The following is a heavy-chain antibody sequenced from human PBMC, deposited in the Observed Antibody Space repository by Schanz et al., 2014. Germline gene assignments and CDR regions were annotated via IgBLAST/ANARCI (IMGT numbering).Heavy chain of an antibody. Sequence: DVQLVESGGTLVQPGGSLRLSCAASGFSISTNFFSWVRQPPGKGLEWLSVIYSDGDTYYADSVKDRFTIFRDDSKNTLGLQMNSLRAEDTAVYFCARDGGRDGYNLAFDVWGQGTLVTVSS. V-gene: IGHV3-66*01. J-gene: IGHJ3*01. CDR1: GFSISTNF. D-gene: IGHD5-12*01. CDR3: ARDGGRDGYNLAFDV. CDR2: IYSDGDT.